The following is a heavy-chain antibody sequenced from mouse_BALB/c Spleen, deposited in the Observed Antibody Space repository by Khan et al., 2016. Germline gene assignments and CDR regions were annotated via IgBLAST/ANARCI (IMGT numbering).Heavy chain of an antibody. CDR2: ISSGGTT. V-gene: IGHV5-6-5*01. D-gene: IGHD1-1*01. CDR3: VRGVIMVVDYFVY. CDR1: GFTFSSHA. Sequence: EVELVESGGGLVKPGGSLKLSCAASGFTFSSHAMSWVRQTPEKRLEWVASISSGGTTFYPDSLKGRFTISRDNARNTLYLQMSSLRSVNTAMYYCVRGVIMVVDYFVYWGQGTTLTVSS. J-gene: IGHJ2*01.